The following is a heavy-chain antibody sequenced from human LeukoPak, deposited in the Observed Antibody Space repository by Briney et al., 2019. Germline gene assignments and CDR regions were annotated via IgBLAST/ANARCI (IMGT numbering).Heavy chain of an antibody. J-gene: IGHJ6*03. CDR1: GGSISSYY. CDR2: IYYSGRT. Sequence: PSETLSLTCTVSGGSISSYYWSWIRQPPGKGLEWIGSIYYSGRTYHNPSLKSRVTISVDTSKSHFALKVNSVTAADTGVYYCARLKGSVDYMDVWGKGVTVIVSS. CDR3: ARLKGSVDYMDV. V-gene: IGHV4-59*05. D-gene: IGHD3-10*01.